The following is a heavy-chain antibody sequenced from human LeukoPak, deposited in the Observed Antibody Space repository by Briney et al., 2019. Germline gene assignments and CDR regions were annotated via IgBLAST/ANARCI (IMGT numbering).Heavy chain of an antibody. Sequence: GGSLRPSCAASGFTVSSNYMSWVRQAPGKGLEWVSVIYSGGSTYYADSVKGRFTISRDNSKNTLYLQMNSLRAEDTAVYYCARGGHSSWYFDYWGQGTLVTVSS. CDR3: ARGGHSSWYFDY. D-gene: IGHD6-13*01. J-gene: IGHJ4*02. CDR1: GFTVSSNY. CDR2: IYSGGST. V-gene: IGHV3-53*01.